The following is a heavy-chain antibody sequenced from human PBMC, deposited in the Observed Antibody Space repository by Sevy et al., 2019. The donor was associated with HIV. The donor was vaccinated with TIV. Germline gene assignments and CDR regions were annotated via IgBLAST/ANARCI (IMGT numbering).Heavy chain of an antibody. CDR1: GFTFSNYE. CDR2: IGSRGADT. D-gene: IGHD6-19*01. J-gene: IGHJ4*02. V-gene: IGHV3-23*01. CDR3: AKPPGPVQMAGDY. Sequence: GGSLRLSCAASGFTFSNYEMYWVRQAPGKGLEWVATIGSRGADTRYADSVRGRFAISRDDYENTVFLQMSSLRADDTAIYYCAKPPGPVQMAGDYWGQGTVVTVSS.